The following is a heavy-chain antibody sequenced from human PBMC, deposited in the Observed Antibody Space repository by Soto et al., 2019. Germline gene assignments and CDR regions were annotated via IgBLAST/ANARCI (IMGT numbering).Heavy chain of an antibody. CDR1: GFTFNHYA. CDR2: ISGGGAGT. J-gene: IGHJ1*01. CDR3: AKATHSGEGSYCERTSCAAEYFQF. D-gene: IGHD2-2*01. Sequence: EVQLLESGGGLVQPGGSLRLSCAASGFTFNHYAMSWVRQGPGMGLEWVSSISGGGAGTYYADSAKGRFTISRDTSKNTVKLQMSSRRAEDTAVYYCAKATHSGEGSYCERTSCAAEYFQFWCQGTLVAVSS. V-gene: IGHV3-23*01.